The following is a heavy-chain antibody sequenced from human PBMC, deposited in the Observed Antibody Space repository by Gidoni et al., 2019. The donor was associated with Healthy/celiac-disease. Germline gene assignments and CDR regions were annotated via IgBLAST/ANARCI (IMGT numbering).Heavy chain of an antibody. D-gene: IGHD6-6*01. V-gene: IGHV1-2*02. Sequence: VQLVQSGAEVKNPGASVTVSCKSSGYSCTGHYRHWVRQAPGQGLEWMGWINPNSGGTNNEQKLKGRVTMTRDTPISKAYMELGRLRSDDTAVYYCARGGRGGAARPGYWGQGTLVTVSS. CDR2: INPNSGGT. CDR1: GYSCTGHY. J-gene: IGHJ4*02. CDR3: ARGGRGGAARPGY.